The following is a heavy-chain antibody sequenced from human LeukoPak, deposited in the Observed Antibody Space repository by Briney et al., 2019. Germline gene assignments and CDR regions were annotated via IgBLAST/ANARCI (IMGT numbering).Heavy chain of an antibody. CDR2: VYYTGTT. V-gene: IGHV4-39*07. Sequence: PSETLSLTCNVSGGSISSTNYYWGWIRQAPGKGLEWLGNVYYTGTTYYNPSLKSRLTISVDTSNNQFSLRLSSVTAADTAVYYCARLYSSSWQFDSWGQGTLVTVSS. J-gene: IGHJ4*02. D-gene: IGHD6-13*01. CDR1: GGSISSTNYY. CDR3: ARLYSSSWQFDS.